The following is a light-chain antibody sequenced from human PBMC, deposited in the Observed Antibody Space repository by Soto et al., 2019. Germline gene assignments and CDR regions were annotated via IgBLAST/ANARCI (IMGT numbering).Light chain of an antibody. J-gene: IGKJ2*01. CDR2: GAS. Sequence: EIVLTQSPGTLSLSPGERATLSCRASQSVSSSYLSWYQQKHGQAPRLLIYGASSRATGIPDRLSGSGSGTDFTLHISRLEHEDFAVYYCQQYGSSPPNTFGQGTKLEIK. V-gene: IGKV3-20*01. CDR1: QSVSSSY. CDR3: QQYGSSPPNT.